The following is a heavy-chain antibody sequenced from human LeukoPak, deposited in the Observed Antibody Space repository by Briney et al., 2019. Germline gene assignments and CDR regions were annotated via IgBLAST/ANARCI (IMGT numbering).Heavy chain of an antibody. V-gene: IGHV4-31*08. CDR1: GGSISSGGYY. Sequence: SQTLSLTCTVSGGSISSGGYYWSWPRQHPGKGLEWIGYIYYSGSTSYNPSLKSRVTISVDMSKNQFSLKLSSVTAADTAVYYPYYYDTSTYWYFDLWGRGTLVTVSS. CDR2: IYYSGST. CDR3: YYYDTSTYWYFDL. D-gene: IGHD3-22*01. J-gene: IGHJ2*01.